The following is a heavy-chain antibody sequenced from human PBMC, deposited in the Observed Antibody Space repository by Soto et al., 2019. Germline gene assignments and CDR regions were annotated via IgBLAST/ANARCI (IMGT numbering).Heavy chain of an antibody. Sequence: SLRLSCSASGFTFDNYAMHWVRQVPGKGLEWVSGVTWNSNNIDYADSVKGRFTISRDNAKNSLYLQMNSLRVEDTTLYYCAKDIGYRYGPFDYWGQGTLVTVSS. CDR3: AKDIGYRYGPFDY. D-gene: IGHD5-18*01. CDR2: VTWNSNNI. CDR1: GFTFDNYA. J-gene: IGHJ4*02. V-gene: IGHV3-9*01.